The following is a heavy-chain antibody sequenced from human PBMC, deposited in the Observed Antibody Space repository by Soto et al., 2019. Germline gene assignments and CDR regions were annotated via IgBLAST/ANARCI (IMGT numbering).Heavy chain of an antibody. CDR1: GYTCTTYS. D-gene: IGHD2-2*01. CDR3: ARDAPPKYCSSTSCYHDY. CDR2: ISSSSSYI. J-gene: IGHJ4*02. V-gene: IGHV3-21*01. Sequence: PGGPLRLSCAASGYTCTTYSKTWVRQAPGKGLEWVSSISSSSSYIYYADSVKGRFTISRDNAKNSLYLQMNSLRAEDTAVYYCARDAPPKYCSSTSCYHDYWGQGTLVTVSS.